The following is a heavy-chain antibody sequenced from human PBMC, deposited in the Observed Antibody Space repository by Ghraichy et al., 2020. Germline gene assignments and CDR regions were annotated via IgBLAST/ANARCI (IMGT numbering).Heavy chain of an antibody. Sequence: GGSLRLSCAASGVTFSSYAMHWVRQAPGKGLEWVAVISYDGSNKYYADSVKGRFTISRDNSKNTLYLQMNSLRAEDTAVYYCARDPRSSGWKGGIDYWGQGTLVTVSS. J-gene: IGHJ4*02. CDR3: ARDPRSSGWKGGIDY. D-gene: IGHD6-19*01. V-gene: IGHV3-30*04. CDR2: ISYDGSNK. CDR1: GVTFSSYA.